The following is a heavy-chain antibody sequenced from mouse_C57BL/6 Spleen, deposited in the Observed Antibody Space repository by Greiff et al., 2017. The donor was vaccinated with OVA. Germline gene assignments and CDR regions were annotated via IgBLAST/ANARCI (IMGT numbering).Heavy chain of an antibody. Sequence: EVKLVESGGGLVKPGGSLKLSCAASGFTFSSYAMSWVRQTPEKRLEWVATISDGGSYTYYPDNVKGRFTISRDNAKNNLYLQMSHLKSEDTAMYYCARGPTVVATGYFDVWGTGTTVTVSS. CDR3: ARGPTVVATGYFDV. V-gene: IGHV5-4*03. CDR2: ISDGGSYT. J-gene: IGHJ1*03. CDR1: GFTFSSYA. D-gene: IGHD1-1*01.